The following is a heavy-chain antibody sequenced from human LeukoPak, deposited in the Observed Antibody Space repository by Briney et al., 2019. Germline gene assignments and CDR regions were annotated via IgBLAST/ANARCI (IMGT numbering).Heavy chain of an antibody. J-gene: IGHJ6*02. D-gene: IGHD1-1*01. CDR3: ARSTLTGYCYYGMDV. V-gene: IGHV4-59*01. CDR1: DGSISSYY. Sequence: SETLSLTCTVSDGSISSYYWSWLRQPPGKGLEWIGHIYYSGSTNYNPSLKSRVTISVDTSKSQFSLKLSSVTATDTAVYYCARSTLTGYCYYGMDVWGQGTTVTVSS. CDR2: IYYSGST.